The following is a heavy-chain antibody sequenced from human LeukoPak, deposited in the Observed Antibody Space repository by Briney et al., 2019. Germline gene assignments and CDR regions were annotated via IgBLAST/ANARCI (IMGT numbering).Heavy chain of an antibody. Sequence: GGSLRLSCAASGFTFDDYGMSWVRQAPGKGLEWVSGISWNSGSIGYADSVKGRFTISRDNAKNSLYLQMNSLRAEDTALYYCAKGVHVDYGDYEGCAFDIWGQGTMVTVSS. CDR2: ISWNSGSI. CDR3: AKGVHVDYGDYEGCAFDI. CDR1: GFTFDDYG. D-gene: IGHD4-17*01. J-gene: IGHJ3*02. V-gene: IGHV3-9*01.